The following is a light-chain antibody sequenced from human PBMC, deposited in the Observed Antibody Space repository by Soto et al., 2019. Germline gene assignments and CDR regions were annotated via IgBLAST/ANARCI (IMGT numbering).Light chain of an antibody. V-gene: IGKV3-20*01. CDR1: QSVSNNY. CDR3: QQYGSSPAT. CDR2: GAS. Sequence: IVLTHSPGTLCLSPGEIATLSCRASQSVSNNYLAWYQQKPGQAPRLLIYGASNRATGIPDRFSGSGSGTDFTLTVTKLEPEDFAVYYCQQYGSSPATFGPGTRLEIK. J-gene: IGKJ5*01.